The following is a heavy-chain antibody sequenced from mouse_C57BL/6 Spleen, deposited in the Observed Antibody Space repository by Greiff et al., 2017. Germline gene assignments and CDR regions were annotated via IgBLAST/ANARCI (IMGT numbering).Heavy chain of an antibody. D-gene: IGHD2-2*01. V-gene: IGHV1-15*01. CDR3: STDGYDAAGY. CDR2: IDPETGGT. CDR1: GYTFTDYE. Sequence: QVQLQQSGAELVRPGASVTLSCKASGYTFTDYEMHWVKQTPVHGLEWIGAIDPETGGTAYNQKFKGKAILTADKSSSTAYMELRSLTSEDSAVYYCSTDGYDAAGYWGQGTSVTVSS. J-gene: IGHJ4*01.